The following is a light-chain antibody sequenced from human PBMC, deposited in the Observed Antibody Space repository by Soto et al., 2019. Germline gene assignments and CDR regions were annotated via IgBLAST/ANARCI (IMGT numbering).Light chain of an antibody. CDR2: WAS. V-gene: IGKV4-1*01. CDR3: QEYYTTPVT. CDR1: PTGLYTSNY. J-gene: IGKJ1*01. Sequence: DIVMTQSPDSLAVSLGETATINCKSSPTGLYTSNYLAWYQQKPGQPPKLLSYWASTRESGVPDRFSGSGSVTDFTLTISSLQAEDVAVYDCQEYYTTPVTFGHGTKVYIK.